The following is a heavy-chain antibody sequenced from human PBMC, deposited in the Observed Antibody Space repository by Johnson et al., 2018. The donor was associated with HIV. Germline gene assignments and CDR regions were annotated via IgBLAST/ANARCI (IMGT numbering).Heavy chain of an antibody. Sequence: VQLVESGGGVVQPGGSLRLSCAASGFTFSSYGMYWVRQAPGKGLEWVAFIRYDGSNKYYADSVKGRFTISRDNSKNTLYLQMNSLRAEDTAVYYCAQGIFQYVDRWAVAVDIWGQGTMVPVSS. J-gene: IGHJ3*02. D-gene: IGHD3-3*02. CDR3: AQGIFQYVDRWAVAVDI. V-gene: IGHV3-30*02. CDR1: GFTFSSYG. CDR2: IRYDGSNK.